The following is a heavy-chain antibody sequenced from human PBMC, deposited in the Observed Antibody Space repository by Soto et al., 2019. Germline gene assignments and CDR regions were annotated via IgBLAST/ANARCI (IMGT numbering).Heavy chain of an antibody. J-gene: IGHJ6*02. CDR3: AKDQISHFCSGFPPYYSYTMDV. D-gene: IGHD3-3*02. CDR1: GFSFSNYG. V-gene: IGHV3-30*18. CDR2: ISYDGSTK. Sequence: QVQLVESGGGVIQPGKSLRLSCAASGFSFSNYGMHWVRLAPGRGLEWVAVISYDGSTKYYGDSVKGRFTISRDNSINTLYLQMNSLRAEDTALYYCAKDQISHFCSGFPPYYSYTMDVWGPGTTVTVSS.